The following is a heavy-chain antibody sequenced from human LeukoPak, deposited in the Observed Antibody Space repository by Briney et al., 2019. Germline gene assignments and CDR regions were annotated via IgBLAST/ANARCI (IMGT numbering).Heavy chain of an antibody. V-gene: IGHV1-2*02. Sequence: ASVKVSCKASGYTFTGYYMHWVRQAPGQGLEWMGWINPNSGGTNYAQKFQGRVTMTRETSISTAYMELSRLRSDDTAVYYCARFQYFYDSSGYRTVRYFDYWGQGTLVTVSS. D-gene: IGHD3-22*01. J-gene: IGHJ4*02. CDR3: ARFQYFYDSSGYRTVRYFDY. CDR1: GYTFTGYY. CDR2: INPNSGGT.